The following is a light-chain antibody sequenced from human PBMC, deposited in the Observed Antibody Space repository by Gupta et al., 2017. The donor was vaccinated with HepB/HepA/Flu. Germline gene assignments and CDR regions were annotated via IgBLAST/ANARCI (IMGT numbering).Light chain of an antibody. CDR2: GAS. J-gene: IGKJ3*01. V-gene: IGKV3-20*01. CDR3: QQFGSAPFT. CDR1: QSVSSSY. Sequence: ETVSTQPPGPLSLSPGARATLSCGASQSVSSSYLAWYQKPPRQAPRLLIYGASKGATVTPGRCGGSGAGTVSLITSRRMEAEYAVVYYRQQFGSAPFTFGHGTKVDIK.